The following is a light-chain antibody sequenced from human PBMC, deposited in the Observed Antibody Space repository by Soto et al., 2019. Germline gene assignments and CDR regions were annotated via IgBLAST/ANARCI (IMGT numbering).Light chain of an antibody. CDR3: SSYAGSNTFV. V-gene: IGLV2-23*03. J-gene: IGLJ1*01. CDR1: SSDVGSYNL. CDR2: EGS. Sequence: SALTQPAAVSGSPGQSITISCTGTSSDVGSYNLVSWHQQHPGKAPKLMIYEGSKRPSGVSNRFSGSKSGNTASLTISGLQAEDEADYYCSSYAGSNTFVFGNGTKVTAL.